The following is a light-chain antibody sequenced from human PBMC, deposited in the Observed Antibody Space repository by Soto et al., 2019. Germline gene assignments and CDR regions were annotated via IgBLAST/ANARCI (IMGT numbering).Light chain of an antibody. CDR3: QQYNNWPPT. Sequence: EIVMTQSPATLSVSPGESATLSCRASQSVSSNLAWHQQKPGQAPRILMYDASTRATGISARFSCSGSGTDFTLTISSLQSEDYAVYYCQQYNNWPPTFGQGTKVDI. CDR2: DAS. V-gene: IGKV3-15*01. CDR1: QSVSSN. J-gene: IGKJ1*01.